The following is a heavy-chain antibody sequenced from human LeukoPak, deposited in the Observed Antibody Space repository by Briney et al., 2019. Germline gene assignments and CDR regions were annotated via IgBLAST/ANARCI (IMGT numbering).Heavy chain of an antibody. D-gene: IGHD3-22*01. V-gene: IGHV3-30*02. CDR3: AKDLREGYYDSSGTFDY. Sequence: PGGSLRLSCAASGFTFSHYGMHWVRQAPGKGLEWVAVIWSDGSNQYYADSVKGRFTISRDNFKNTVSLQMNSLRAEDTAVYYCAKDLREGYYDSSGTFDYWGQGTLVTVSS. CDR2: IWSDGSNQ. J-gene: IGHJ4*02. CDR1: GFTFSHYG.